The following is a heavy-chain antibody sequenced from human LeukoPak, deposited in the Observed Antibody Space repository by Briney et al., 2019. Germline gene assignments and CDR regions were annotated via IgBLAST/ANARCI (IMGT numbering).Heavy chain of an antibody. CDR2: LSGSGVTT. V-gene: IGHV3-23*01. CDR1: GFTFSSYA. CDR3: AKSLSGSGYSYGYDY. J-gene: IGHJ4*02. D-gene: IGHD5-18*01. Sequence: GGSLRLSCAASGFTFSSYAMHWVRQAPGKGLEWVSALSGSGVTTYYADSVKGRFTISRDNSKNTLYLQMNRLRAEDTAVYYCAKSLSGSGYSYGYDYWGQGTLVTVSS.